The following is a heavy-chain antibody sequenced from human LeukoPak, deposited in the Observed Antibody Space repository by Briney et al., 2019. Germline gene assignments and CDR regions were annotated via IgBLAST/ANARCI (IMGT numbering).Heavy chain of an antibody. CDR1: GFTFSSYS. CDR3: ARPFYYDNNGGEGMDV. J-gene: IGHJ6*02. CDR2: ISRRSSYI. D-gene: IGHD3-22*01. V-gene: IGHV3-21*01. Sequence: AGRSLRLSCAASGFTFSSYSMNWVRQAPGKGLEWVSSISRRSSYIYYADSVKGRFTISRDNAKNSLYLQMTSLRAEDTAVYYCARPFYYDNNGGEGMDVWGQGTTVTVSS.